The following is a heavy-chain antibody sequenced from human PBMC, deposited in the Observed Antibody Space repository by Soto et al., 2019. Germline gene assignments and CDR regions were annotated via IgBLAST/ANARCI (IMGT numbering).Heavy chain of an antibody. D-gene: IGHD2-15*01. CDR2: INPSGSST. CDR3: ARDLVGDCSGGSCYSHDMDV. J-gene: IGHJ6*04. Sequence: ASVKVSCKASGYTFTSYYMHWVRQAPGQGLEWMGIINPSGSSTSYAQKFQGRVTMTRDTSTSTVYMELSSLRSEDTAVYYCARDLVGDCSGGSCYSHDMDVWGKGTTVTVSS. V-gene: IGHV1-46*03. CDR1: GYTFTSYY.